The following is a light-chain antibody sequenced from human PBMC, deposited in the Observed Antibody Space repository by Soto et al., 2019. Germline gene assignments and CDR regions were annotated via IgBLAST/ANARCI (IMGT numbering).Light chain of an antibody. CDR1: RNDVGGYYY. CDR2: DVS. J-gene: IGLJ2*01. V-gene: IGLV2-14*03. Sequence: QSALTQPASVSGSPGQSITISCTGTRNDVGGYYYVSWYQHLPGKAPKLMIYDVSYRPSGVSSRFSGSKSGNTASLTISGLQPEDEARYYCSSYTSRSSVAFGGGTKLTVL. CDR3: SSYTSRSSVA.